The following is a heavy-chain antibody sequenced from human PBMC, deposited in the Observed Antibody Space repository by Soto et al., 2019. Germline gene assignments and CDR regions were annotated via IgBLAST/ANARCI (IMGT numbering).Heavy chain of an antibody. D-gene: IGHD6-19*01. CDR1: GFTFSSYW. Sequence: GGSLRLSCAASGFTFSSYWMHWVRQAPGKGLVWVSRINSDGGSTSYADSVKGRFTISRDNAKNTLYLQMNSLRAEDTAVYYCAREWLIYGMDVWGQGTTVTVSS. CDR2: INSDGGST. CDR3: AREWLIYGMDV. J-gene: IGHJ6*02. V-gene: IGHV3-74*01.